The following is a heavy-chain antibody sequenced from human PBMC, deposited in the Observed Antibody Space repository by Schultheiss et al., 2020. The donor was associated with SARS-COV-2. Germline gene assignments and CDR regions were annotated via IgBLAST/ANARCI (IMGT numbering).Heavy chain of an antibody. Sequence: GGSLRLSCAASGFTFSSYGMHWVRQAPGKGLEWVSSISSSSSYIYYADSVKGRFTISRDNAKNSLYLQMNSLRAEDTAVYYCARDLTTIVATIPHYWGQGTLVTVSS. CDR2: ISSSSSYI. CDR3: ARDLTTIVATIPHY. CDR1: GFTFSSYG. J-gene: IGHJ4*02. V-gene: IGHV3-21*01. D-gene: IGHD5-12*01.